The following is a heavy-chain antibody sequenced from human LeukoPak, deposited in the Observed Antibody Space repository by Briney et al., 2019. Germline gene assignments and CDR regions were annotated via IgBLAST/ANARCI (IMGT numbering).Heavy chain of an antibody. CDR1: GYTFTGYG. CDR2: ISAYNGNT. CDR3: ARTCGSYPCFYYYGMDV. V-gene: IGHV1-18*01. D-gene: IGHD1-26*01. Sequence: ASVKVSCKASGYTFTGYGIIWVRQAPGQGLEWMGWISAYNGNTNYVQKLQGRVTMATDTSTSTAYMELRSLRSDDTAVYYCARTCGSYPCFYYYGMDVWGQGTTVTVSS. J-gene: IGHJ6*02.